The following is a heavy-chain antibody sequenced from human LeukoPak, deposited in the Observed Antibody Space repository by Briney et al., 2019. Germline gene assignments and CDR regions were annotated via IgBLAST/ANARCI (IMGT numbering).Heavy chain of an antibody. Sequence: PGGSLTLSCAASGFTFSGSAIHWVRQSSGKGLEWVGQIDKKDKGYATATAYAASVKGRFTISRDDSINTAYLQMKSLKTEETALYYCTRDSGTYNWFDPWGQGTLVTVSS. CDR1: GFTFSGSA. V-gene: IGHV3-73*01. J-gene: IGHJ5*02. CDR3: TRDSGTYNWFDP. CDR2: IDKKDKGYATAT. D-gene: IGHD1-26*01.